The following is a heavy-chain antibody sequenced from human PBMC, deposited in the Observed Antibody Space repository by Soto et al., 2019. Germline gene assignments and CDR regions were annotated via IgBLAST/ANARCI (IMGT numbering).Heavy chain of an antibody. CDR1: GGSFSGYY. V-gene: IGHV4-34*01. CDR3: ARVRYTMVRGVTYDDY. J-gene: IGHJ4*02. Sequence: PSETLSLTCAVYGGSFSGYYWSWIRQPPGKGLEWIGEINHSGSTNYNPSLKSRVTISVDTSKNQFSLKLSYVTAADTAVYYCARVRYTMVRGVTYDDYWGQGTLVTVSS. D-gene: IGHD3-10*01. CDR2: INHSGST.